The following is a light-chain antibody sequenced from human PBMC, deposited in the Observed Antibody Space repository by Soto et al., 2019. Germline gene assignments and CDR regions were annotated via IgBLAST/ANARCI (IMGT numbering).Light chain of an antibody. CDR1: QSVSSSY. CDR2: GAS. V-gene: IGKV3D-15*01. J-gene: IGKJ5*01. CDR3: QQYNNWPRDT. Sequence: DIVLTQSPVTLSLSPGERAARXXRASQSVSSSYLAWYQEKPGQAPRLXXYGASNRATGIPARFSGSGSGTEFTLTISSLQSEDFAVYYCQQYNNWPRDTFGQGTRLEIK.